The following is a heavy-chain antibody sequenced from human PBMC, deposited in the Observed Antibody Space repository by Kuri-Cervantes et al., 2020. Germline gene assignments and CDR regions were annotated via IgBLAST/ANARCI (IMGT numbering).Heavy chain of an antibody. V-gene: IGHV4-34*01. CDR1: GGSFSDYY. CDR2: IYYSGST. J-gene: IGHJ3*02. D-gene: IGHD4-17*01. Sequence: SQTLSLTCAVYGGSFSDYYWGWIRQPPGEGLEWIGSIYYSGSTYYNPSLKSRVTISIDTSKNQFSLKLSSVTAADTAVYYCARQNDYDDYGDAFDIWGQGTMVTVSS. CDR3: ARQNDYDDYGDAFDI.